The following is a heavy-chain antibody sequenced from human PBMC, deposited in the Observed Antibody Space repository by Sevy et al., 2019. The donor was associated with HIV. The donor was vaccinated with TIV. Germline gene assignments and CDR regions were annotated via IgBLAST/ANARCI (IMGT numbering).Heavy chain of an antibody. J-gene: IGHJ6*02. V-gene: IGHV3-23*01. CDR2: RSGSGGST. Sequence: GGSLRLSCAASGFTFSTYAMTWVRRAPGKGLQWVSVRSGSGGSTDYADSVKGRFTISRDNSKNSMYLQMNSLRAEDTAVYYCARRPDFGVVIPTGVMDVWGQGTTVTVSS. CDR3: ARRPDFGVVIPTGVMDV. D-gene: IGHD3-3*01. CDR1: GFTFSTYA.